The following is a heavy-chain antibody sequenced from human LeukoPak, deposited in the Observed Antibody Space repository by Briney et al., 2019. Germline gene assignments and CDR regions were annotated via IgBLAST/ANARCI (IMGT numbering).Heavy chain of an antibody. CDR3: ARGPIVGATFDY. Sequence: PGGSLRLSCAASGFTFSSYAMHWVRQAPGKGLEYVSAISSNGGSTYYANSVKGRFTISRDNSKNTLYLQMGSLRAEDMAVYYCARGPIVGATFDYWGQGTLVTVSS. CDR2: ISSNGGST. J-gene: IGHJ4*02. CDR1: GFTFSSYA. D-gene: IGHD1-26*01. V-gene: IGHV3-64*01.